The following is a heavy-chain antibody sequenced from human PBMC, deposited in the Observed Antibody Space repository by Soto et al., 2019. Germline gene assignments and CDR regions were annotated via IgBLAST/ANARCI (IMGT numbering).Heavy chain of an antibody. Sequence: ASVKVSCKASGYTFTSYYMHWVRQAPGQGLEWMGIINPSGGSTSYAQKFQGRVTMTRDTSTSTVYMELSSLRSEDTAVYYCARIGVDTAMPMAFDYWGQGTLVTVSS. CDR2: INPSGGST. J-gene: IGHJ4*02. V-gene: IGHV1-46*01. CDR3: ARIGVDTAMPMAFDY. D-gene: IGHD5-18*01. CDR1: GYTFTSYY.